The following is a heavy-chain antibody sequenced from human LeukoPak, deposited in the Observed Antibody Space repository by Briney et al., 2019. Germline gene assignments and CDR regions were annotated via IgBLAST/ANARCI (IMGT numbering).Heavy chain of an antibody. CDR3: ARKANGMAALFDS. V-gene: IGHV5-51*01. J-gene: IGHJ4*02. Sequence: GESLQIYCEASGYNFSNYWINWVRQKPGKGLEWMGIIYPGDSDTRYGPSFQGHVTISADRSANTAYLQWSRLEASDTAKYFCARKANGMAALFDSRAQGTLVTVSS. CDR2: IYPGDSDT. CDR1: GYNFSNYW. D-gene: IGHD6-13*01.